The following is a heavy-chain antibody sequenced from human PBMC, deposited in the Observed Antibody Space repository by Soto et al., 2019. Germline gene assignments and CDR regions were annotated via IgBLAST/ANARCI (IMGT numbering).Heavy chain of an antibody. V-gene: IGHV5-51*01. CDR2: IYPRDSDT. CDR3: AIFSGSLFDY. Sequence: HGESLKISCKGSGYSFTTYWIGWVRQMPGKGLEWMGVIYPRDSDTRYSPSFQGQVTISADKSISIAYLQWSSLKASDTAIYYCAIFSGSLFDYWGQGTLVTVSS. CDR1: GYSFTTYW. J-gene: IGHJ4*02. D-gene: IGHD1-26*01.